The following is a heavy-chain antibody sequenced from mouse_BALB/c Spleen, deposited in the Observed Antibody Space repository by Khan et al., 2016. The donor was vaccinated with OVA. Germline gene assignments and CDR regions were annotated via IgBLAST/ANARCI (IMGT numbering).Heavy chain of an antibody. CDR2: ISSGSATI. V-gene: IGHV5-17*02. D-gene: IGHD2-4*01. Sequence: EVELVESGGGLVQPGGSRKLSCAASGFTFSSFGMHWVRQAPEKGLEWVAYISSGSATIYYADIVKGRFTISRDNPKNTLFLQLSSLRSEDTAMYYCARSMITTRYFDVWGAGTTVTVSS. CDR3: ARSMITTRYFDV. J-gene: IGHJ1*01. CDR1: GFTFSSFG.